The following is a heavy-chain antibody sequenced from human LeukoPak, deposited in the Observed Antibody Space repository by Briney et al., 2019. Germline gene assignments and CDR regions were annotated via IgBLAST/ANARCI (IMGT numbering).Heavy chain of an antibody. V-gene: IGHV1-2*02. CDR2: INPNSGGT. CDR3: ARVVRGVIINPMGY. J-gene: IGHJ4*02. D-gene: IGHD3-10*01. CDR1: GYTFTGYY. Sequence: ASVKVSCKASGYTFTGYYMHWVRQAPGQGPEWMGWINPNSGGTNYAQKFQGRVTMTRDTSISTAYMELSRLRSDDTAVYYCARVVRGVIINPMGYWGQGTLVTVSS.